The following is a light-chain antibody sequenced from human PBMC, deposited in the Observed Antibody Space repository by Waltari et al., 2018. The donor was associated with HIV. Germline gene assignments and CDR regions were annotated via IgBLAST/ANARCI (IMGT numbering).Light chain of an antibody. CDR2: EVS. V-gene: IGLV2-14*01. J-gene: IGLJ3*02. CDR1: SSDVGGYKY. CDR3: SSYTTSSTWV. Sequence: QSALTQPASVSGSPGQSITISCTGTSSDVGGYKYVSWYLQQPGKAPKLLLSEVSNRPSGVSNRFSGSKSGNTASLTISGLQAEDEADYYCSSYTTSSTWVFGGGTKLTVL.